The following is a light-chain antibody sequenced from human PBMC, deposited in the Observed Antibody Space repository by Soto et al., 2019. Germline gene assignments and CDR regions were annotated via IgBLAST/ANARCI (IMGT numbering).Light chain of an antibody. Sequence: SYELTQSPSVSVAPGKTASITCGGDNIGSKSVHWYQQKPGQAPVLVINHDSDRPSGIPERFSGSNYGNTATLTISRVEAGDEADYYCQVWDSSSDHPVFGGGTKLTVL. CDR1: NIGSKS. CDR3: QVWDSSSDHPV. CDR2: HDS. V-gene: IGLV3-21*04. J-gene: IGLJ2*01.